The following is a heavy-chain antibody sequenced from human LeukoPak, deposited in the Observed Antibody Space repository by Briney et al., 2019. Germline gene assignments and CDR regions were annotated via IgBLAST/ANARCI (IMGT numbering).Heavy chain of an antibody. CDR3: ARGRDYYDSSGYGSGAFDI. D-gene: IGHD3-22*01. Sequence: SETLSLTCAAYGGSFSGYYWSWIRQPPGKGLEWSGEINNSGSTNYNPSLKSRVTISVDTSKNQFSLKLSSVTAADTAVYYCARGRDYYDSSGYGSGAFDIWGQGTMVTVSS. J-gene: IGHJ3*02. CDR1: GGSFSGYY. V-gene: IGHV4-34*01. CDR2: INNSGST.